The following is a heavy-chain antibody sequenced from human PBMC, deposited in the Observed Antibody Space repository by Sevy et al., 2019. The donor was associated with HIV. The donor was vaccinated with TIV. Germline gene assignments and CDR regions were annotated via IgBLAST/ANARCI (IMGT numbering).Heavy chain of an antibody. CDR1: GYYFTGYY. D-gene: IGHD3-10*01. Sequence: ASVKVSCKASGYYFTGYYVHWVRQAPGQGLEWMGWINPNGGGTNIGQKFHGRVTMSSDTSITTAYMELIRLRSNDTGVYYCARSVYGSGTYLNDYWGQGTLVTVSS. CDR3: ARSVYGSGTYLNDY. J-gene: IGHJ4*02. CDR2: INPNGGGT. V-gene: IGHV1-2*02.